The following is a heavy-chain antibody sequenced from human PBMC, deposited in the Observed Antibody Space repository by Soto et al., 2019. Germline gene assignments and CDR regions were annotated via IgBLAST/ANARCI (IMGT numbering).Heavy chain of an antibody. CDR1: GGSISRGDYY. CDR2: IYYSGCT. Sequence: SETLSLTCTGSGGSISRGDYYWSWIRQPPGKGLEYIGYIYYSGCTYYNPSLKSRVTISVDTSKNQFSLKLSSVTAADTAVYYCARDSYDSSGYSSDYLGQGTLVTGSS. J-gene: IGHJ4*02. D-gene: IGHD3-22*01. V-gene: IGHV4-30-4*01. CDR3: ARDSYDSSGYSSDY.